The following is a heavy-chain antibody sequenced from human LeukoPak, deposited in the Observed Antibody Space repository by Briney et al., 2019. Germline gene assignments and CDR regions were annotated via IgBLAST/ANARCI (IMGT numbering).Heavy chain of an antibody. D-gene: IGHD2-15*01. CDR3: ARTYGSGGGCLGSFDY. V-gene: IGHV5-51*01. J-gene: IGHJ4*01. CDR1: GYTFNTHW. Sequence: GESLKISCKGSGYTFNTHWIGWVRQLPGKGLEWMGIIYPGDSNTRYSPSFQGQVTISVDKSITTAYLQWTTLKASDTAMYYCARTYGSGGGCLGSFDYWGHGTLVTVSS. CDR2: IYPGDSNT.